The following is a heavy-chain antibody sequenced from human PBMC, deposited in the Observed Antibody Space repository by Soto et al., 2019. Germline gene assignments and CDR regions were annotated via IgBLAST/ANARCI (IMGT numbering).Heavy chain of an antibody. CDR2: ISGSGGST. CDR1: GFTFSSYA. CDR3: AKKRTSGYYYSSYGMDV. J-gene: IGHJ6*02. V-gene: IGHV3-23*01. D-gene: IGHD3-22*01. Sequence: GGSLRLSCAASGFTFSSYAMSWVRQAPGKGLEWVSAISGSGGSTYYADSVKGRFTISRDNSKNTLYLQMNSLRAEDTAVYYCAKKRTSGYYYSSYGMDVWGQGTTVTVPS.